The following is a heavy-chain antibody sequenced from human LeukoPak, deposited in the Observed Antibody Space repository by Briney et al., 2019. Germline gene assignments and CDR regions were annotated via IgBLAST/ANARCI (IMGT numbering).Heavy chain of an antibody. CDR1: GFTFNTYA. J-gene: IGHJ5*02. D-gene: IGHD2-2*02. V-gene: IGHV3-64*01. Sequence: PGGSLRLSFAASGFTFNTYAMHWVRQAPGKGLEYVSGISYNGDSTYYANSVKGRFTISRDSSKNALYLQMDSLRAEDMAVYYCARSRYCSTITCYTSPTWFDPWGQGTLVTVSS. CDR3: ARSRYCSTITCYTSPTWFDP. CDR2: ISYNGDST.